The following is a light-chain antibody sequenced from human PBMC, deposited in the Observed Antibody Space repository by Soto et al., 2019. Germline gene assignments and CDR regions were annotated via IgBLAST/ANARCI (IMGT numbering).Light chain of an antibody. CDR1: SSDVGAYNY. V-gene: IGLV2-8*01. Sequence: QSVLTQPPSASGSPVQSVTISCTGTSSDVGAYNYVSWYQQLPGKAPKLIIYEVSKRPSGVPDRSSGSKSGNTASLTVSGLQAEDEADYYCTSYAGTYSFFYVFGTGTKVTVL. CDR3: TSYAGTYSFFYV. J-gene: IGLJ1*01. CDR2: EVS.